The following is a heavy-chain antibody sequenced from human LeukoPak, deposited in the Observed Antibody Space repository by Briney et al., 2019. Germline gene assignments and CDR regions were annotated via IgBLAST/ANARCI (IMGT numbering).Heavy chain of an antibody. CDR1: GGSISSYY. V-gene: IGHV4-39*01. CDR2: IYYSGST. Sequence: SETLSLTCTVSGGSISSYYRGWIRQPPGKGLEWIGSIYYSGSTYYNPSLKSRVTISVDTSKNQFSLKLSSVTAADTAVYYCARTRYYYNSRSYGAPYYFDYWGQGTLVTVSS. CDR3: ARTRYYYNSRSYGAPYYFDY. D-gene: IGHD3-10*01. J-gene: IGHJ4*02.